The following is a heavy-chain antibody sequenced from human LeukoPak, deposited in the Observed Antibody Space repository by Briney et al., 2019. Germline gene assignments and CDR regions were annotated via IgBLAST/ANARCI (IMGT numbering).Heavy chain of an antibody. CDR2: INQDGGEK. CDR1: GFTFSSYW. V-gene: IGHV3-7*01. Sequence: GGSLRLSCAASGFTFSSYWMAWVRQAPGKGLEWVANINQDGGEKYYVDSVKGRFTISRDNAKNSLYLQMSSLRAEDAAEYYCATDYHGYFDYWGQGTLVTVSS. CDR3: ATDYHGYFDY. J-gene: IGHJ4*02. D-gene: IGHD1-14*01.